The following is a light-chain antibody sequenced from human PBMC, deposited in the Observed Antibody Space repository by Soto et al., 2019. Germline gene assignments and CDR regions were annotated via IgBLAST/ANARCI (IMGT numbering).Light chain of an antibody. CDR3: QHYGSAPWT. V-gene: IGKV3-20*01. J-gene: IGKJ1*01. CDR2: AAS. Sequence: EIVLTQSPGTLSSSPGERATLSCRASESVSSTYLAWYQQRPGKAPRLLIYAASNRARGIPDGFGGSGSGTDFTLTVSRLAPEDFAEYCCQHYGSAPWTFGQGTKV. CDR1: ESVSSTY.